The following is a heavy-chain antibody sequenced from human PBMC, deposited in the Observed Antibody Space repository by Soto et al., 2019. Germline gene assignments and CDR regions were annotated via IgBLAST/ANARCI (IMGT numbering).Heavy chain of an antibody. V-gene: IGHV3-11*05. CDR3: ARVGGLRSFRTMYYFDY. J-gene: IGHJ4*02. CDR2: ISSSSSYT. D-gene: IGHD4-17*01. CDR1: GFTFSDYY. Sequence: PGGSLRLSCAASGFTFSDYYMSWIRQAPGKGLEWVSYISSSSSYTNYADSVKGRFTISRDNAKNSLYLQMNSLRAEDTAVYYCARVGGLRSFRTMYYFDYWGQGTLVTVSS.